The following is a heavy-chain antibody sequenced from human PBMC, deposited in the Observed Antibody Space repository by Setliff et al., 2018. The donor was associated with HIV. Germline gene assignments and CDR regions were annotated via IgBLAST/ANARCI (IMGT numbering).Heavy chain of an antibody. CDR2: ISSSSSYT. Sequence: GGSLRLSCAASGFTFSDYYMSWIRQAPGKGLEWVSYISSSSSYTNYADSVKGRFTVSRDNAKNSLYLQRNSLRAEDTAVYYCARVRDYYDSSGYEGYYFDYWGQGTLVTVSS. V-gene: IGHV3-11*05. D-gene: IGHD3-22*01. J-gene: IGHJ4*02. CDR1: GFTFSDYY. CDR3: ARVRDYYDSSGYEGYYFDY.